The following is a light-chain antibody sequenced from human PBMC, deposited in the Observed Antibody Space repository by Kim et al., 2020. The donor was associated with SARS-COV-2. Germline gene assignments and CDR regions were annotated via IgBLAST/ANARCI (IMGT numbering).Light chain of an antibody. J-gene: IGLJ2*01. CDR1: SNDVGVYNY. V-gene: IGLV2-11*01. CDR3: SSYTGGSKVV. Sequence: QSALTQPRSVSGSPGQSVTISCTGTSNDVGVYNYVSWYQQHPGKAPKLMIYDVTHRPSGVPDRFSGSKSGNTASLTVSGLQAEDEADYRCSSYTGGSKVVFGGGTQMNVL. CDR2: DVT.